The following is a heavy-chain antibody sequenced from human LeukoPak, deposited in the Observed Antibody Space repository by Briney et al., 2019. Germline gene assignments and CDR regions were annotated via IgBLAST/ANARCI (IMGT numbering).Heavy chain of an antibody. CDR3: AKGVKVDYGMDV. CDR1: GFTFSSYA. Sequence: GGSLRLSCAASGFTFSSYAMSWVRQAPGKGLEWVSAISGSGGSTYYADSVKGRFAISRDNSKNTLYLQMNSLRAEDTAVYYCAKGVKVDYGMDVWGKGTTVTVSS. V-gene: IGHV3-23*01. J-gene: IGHJ6*04. D-gene: IGHD2-2*01. CDR2: ISGSGGST.